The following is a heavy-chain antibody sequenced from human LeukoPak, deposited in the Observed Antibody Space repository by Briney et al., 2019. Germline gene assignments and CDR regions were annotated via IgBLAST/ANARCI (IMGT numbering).Heavy chain of an antibody. CDR2: IYYSGNT. D-gene: IGHD5-24*01. V-gene: IGHV4-61*01. J-gene: IGHJ4*02. CDR3: AGGAVEMATILADY. Sequence: SETLSLTCTVSGGSISSSSYYWRWIRQHPGKGLEWIGYIYYSGNTNYNPSLKSRVTISVDTSKNQFSLKLSSVTAAGTAVYYCAGGAVEMATILADYWGQGTLVTVSS. CDR1: GGSISSSSYY.